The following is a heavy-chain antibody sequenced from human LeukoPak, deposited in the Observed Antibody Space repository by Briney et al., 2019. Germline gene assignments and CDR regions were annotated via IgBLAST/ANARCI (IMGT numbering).Heavy chain of an antibody. D-gene: IGHD5-18*01. J-gene: IGHJ4*02. CDR3: ARLVRLGYSYGYYFDY. V-gene: IGHV4-59*12. CDR1: GGSISSYY. CDR2: IYYSGST. Sequence: SETLSLTCTVSGGSISSYYWSWIRQPPGKGLEWIGYIYYSGSTNYNPSLKSRVTISVDTSKNQFSLKLSSVTAADTAVYYCARLVRLGYSYGYYFDYWGQGTLVTVSS.